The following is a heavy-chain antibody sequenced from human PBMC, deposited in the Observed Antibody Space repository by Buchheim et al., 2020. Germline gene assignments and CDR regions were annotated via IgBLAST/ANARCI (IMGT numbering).Heavy chain of an antibody. CDR3: ARGRLYYDFWSGTFDY. V-gene: IGHV4-61*01. Sequence: QVQLQESGPGLVKPSETLSLTCTVSGGSVSSGSYYWSWIRQPPGKGLEWIGYIYYSGSTNYNPSLKSRVTISVDKSKNQFSLKLSSVTAADTAVYYCARGRLYYDFWSGTFDYWGQGTL. J-gene: IGHJ4*02. CDR2: IYYSGST. D-gene: IGHD3-3*01. CDR1: GGSVSSGSYY.